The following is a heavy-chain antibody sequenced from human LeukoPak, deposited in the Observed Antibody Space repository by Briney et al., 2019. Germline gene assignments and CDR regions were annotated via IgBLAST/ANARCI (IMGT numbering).Heavy chain of an antibody. Sequence: GGSLKLSCVASGFTFSAYAMSWVRPAPGKGLEGVSSISGDSANAYSADSVKGRLTISRDNSRNTLYLQMNSLRAEDTAVYYCAKGLEEGSGTRLLDYWGQGTLVTVSS. CDR1: GFTFSAYA. D-gene: IGHD3-22*01. V-gene: IGHV3-23*01. CDR2: ISGDSANA. J-gene: IGHJ4*02. CDR3: AKGLEEGSGTRLLDY.